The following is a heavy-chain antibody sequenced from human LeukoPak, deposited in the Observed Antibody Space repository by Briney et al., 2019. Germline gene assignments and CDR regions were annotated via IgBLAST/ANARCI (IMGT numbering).Heavy chain of an antibody. CDR2: ISGSGGYT. D-gene: IGHD3-22*01. V-gene: IGHV3-23*01. J-gene: IGHJ4*02. CDR1: GFTFSSYG. Sequence: GGSLRLSCAASGFTFSSYGMSWVRQAPGKGLEWVSAISGSGGYTFYSDSVKGRFTISRDNSKNTLSLQMNSLRAEDTAVYYCAQDATDFDSSGQTYFDNWGQGTLVTVSS. CDR3: AQDATDFDSSGQTYFDN.